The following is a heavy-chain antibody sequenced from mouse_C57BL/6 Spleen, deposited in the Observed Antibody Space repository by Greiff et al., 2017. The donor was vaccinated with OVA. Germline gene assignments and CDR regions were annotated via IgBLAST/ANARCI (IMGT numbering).Heavy chain of an antibody. CDR3: ARRGDYGYDGAWFAY. CDR2: IDPSDSYT. D-gene: IGHD2-2*01. J-gene: IGHJ3*01. V-gene: IGHV1-50*01. CDR1: GYTFTSYW. Sequence: VQLQQPGAELVKPGASVKLSCKASGYTFTSYWMQWVKQRPGQGLEWIGEIDPSDSYTNYNQKFKGKATLTVDTSSSTAYMQLSSLTSEDSAVYYCARRGDYGYDGAWFAYWGQGTLVTVSA.